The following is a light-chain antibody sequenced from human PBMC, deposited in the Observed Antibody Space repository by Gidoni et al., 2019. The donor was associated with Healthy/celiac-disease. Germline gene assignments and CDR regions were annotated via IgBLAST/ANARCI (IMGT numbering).Light chain of an antibody. V-gene: IGKV3-20*01. CDR3: QQYGSSPRGT. CDR1: QSVSSSY. J-gene: IGKJ2*01. CDR2: DAS. Sequence: EIVLTQSPGTLSLSPGERATFSCRASQSVSSSYLAWYQQKPGQAPRLLIYDASSRATGIPDRCSGSGSGTDLTLTISRLEPEDFAVYYCQQYGSSPRGTFGQGTKLEIK.